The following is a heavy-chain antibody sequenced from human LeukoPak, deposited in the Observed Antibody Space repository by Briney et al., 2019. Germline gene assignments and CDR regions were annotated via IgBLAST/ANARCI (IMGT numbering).Heavy chain of an antibody. D-gene: IGHD1-26*01. J-gene: IGHJ4*02. CDR2: INPNSGDT. Sequence: ASVKVSCKASGYTFSGSYIHWVRQAPGQGLEWMGRINPNSGDTNYAQKFQGRVTMTRDTSISTAYMELSRLRSDDTAVYYCARGSIVGATFDYFDYWGQGTLVTVSS. V-gene: IGHV1-2*06. CDR3: ARGSIVGATFDYFDY. CDR1: GYTFSGSY.